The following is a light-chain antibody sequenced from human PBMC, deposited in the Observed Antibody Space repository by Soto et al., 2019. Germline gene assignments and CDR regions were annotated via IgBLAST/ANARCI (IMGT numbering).Light chain of an antibody. CDR2: DVR. CDR3: SSYTTSSTLV. V-gene: IGLV2-14*01. J-gene: IGLJ1*01. CDR1: SSDVGAYKY. Sequence: QSALTQPASVSGSPGQSITISCTGTSSDVGAYKYVSWYQQHPGKAPNLMIYDVRNRPSGVSNRFSGSKSGNTASLTISGLQAEDEADYYCSSYTTSSTLVFGTGTKLTVL.